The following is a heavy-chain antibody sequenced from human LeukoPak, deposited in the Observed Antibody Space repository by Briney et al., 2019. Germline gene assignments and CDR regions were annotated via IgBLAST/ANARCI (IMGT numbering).Heavy chain of an antibody. V-gene: IGHV3-7*03. CDR3: ARGLYSSTTYYFDY. J-gene: IGHJ4*02. CDR1: GFTFSNYW. CDR2: IKKDGSEK. D-gene: IGHD6-13*01. Sequence: GGSLRLSCAASGFTFSNYWMSWVRKAPGKGLEWVANIKKDGSEKYYVDSVKGRFTISRDNAKNSMYLQMNSLRAEDTAVYYCARGLYSSTTYYFDYWGQGTLVTVSS.